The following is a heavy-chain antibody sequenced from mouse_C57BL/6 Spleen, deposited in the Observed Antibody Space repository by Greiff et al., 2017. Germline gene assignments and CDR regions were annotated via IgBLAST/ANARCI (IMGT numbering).Heavy chain of an antibody. Sequence: QVQLQQPGAELVKPGASVKLSCKASGYTFTSYWMQWVKQRPGQGLEWIGEIDPSDSYTNYNQKFKGKATLTVDTSSSTAYMQLSSLTSEDSAVYYCARRCDGYMGYWGPGASVTVSS. CDR3: ARRCDGYMGY. CDR2: IDPSDSYT. J-gene: IGHJ4*01. D-gene: IGHD2-3*01. CDR1: GYTFTSYW. V-gene: IGHV1-50*01.